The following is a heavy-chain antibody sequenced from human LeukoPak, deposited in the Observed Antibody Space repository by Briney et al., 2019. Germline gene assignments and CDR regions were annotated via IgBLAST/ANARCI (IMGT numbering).Heavy chain of an antibody. J-gene: IGHJ4*02. CDR3: ARDGSGSYYVSYFDY. V-gene: IGHV3-30-3*01. CDR2: ISYDGGNK. CDR1: GFTFSSYA. Sequence: GRSLRLSCAASGFTFSSYAMHWVRQAPGKGLEWVAVISYDGGNKYYADSVKGRFTISRDNSKNTLYLQMNSLRAEDTAVYYCARDGSGSYYVSYFDYWGQGTLVTVSS. D-gene: IGHD1-26*01.